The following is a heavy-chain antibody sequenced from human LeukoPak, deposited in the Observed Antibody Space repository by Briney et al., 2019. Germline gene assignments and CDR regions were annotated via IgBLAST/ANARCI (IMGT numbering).Heavy chain of an antibody. J-gene: IGHJ4*02. CDR3: ARLSYLFGSEH. Sequence: SETLSLTCTVSGGSISSYYWSWIRPPPGRGLEWIGYVYFSGNTKDNPSLNSRVIMSVDTSKNQFSLKLSSMTAADTAVYYCARLSYLFGSEHWGQGILVTVSS. D-gene: IGHD2-21*01. CDR1: GGSISSYY. V-gene: IGHV4-59*01. CDR2: VYFSGNT.